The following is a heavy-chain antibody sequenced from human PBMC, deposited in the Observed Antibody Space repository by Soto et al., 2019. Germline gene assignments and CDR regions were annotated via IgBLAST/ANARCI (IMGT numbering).Heavy chain of an antibody. D-gene: IGHD3-10*01. Sequence: QVQLVESGGGVVQPGRSLRLSCSASGFAFSSYGMHWVRQAPGKGLEWVAVIWSDGSNTDNADSVKGRFTISRDNSRNTLYLQMNSLRAGDTAVYYCARDKKAVFYFGSGSPSYGMDVWGQGTTVTVSS. CDR1: GFAFSSYG. CDR3: ARDKKAVFYFGSGSPSYGMDV. V-gene: IGHV3-33*01. J-gene: IGHJ6*02. CDR2: IWSDGSNT.